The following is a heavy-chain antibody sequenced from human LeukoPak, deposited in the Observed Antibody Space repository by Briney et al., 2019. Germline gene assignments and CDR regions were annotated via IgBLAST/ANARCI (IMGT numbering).Heavy chain of an antibody. CDR3: ARDRLERLLGYYFDY. J-gene: IGHJ4*02. CDR2: ISYDGSNK. Sequence: GGSLRLSCAASGFTFSSYAMHWVRQAPGKGLEWVAVISYDGSNKYYADSVKGRFTISRDNSKNTLHLQMNSLRAEDTAVYYCARDRLERLLGYYFDYWGQGTLVTVSS. D-gene: IGHD1-1*01. CDR1: GFTFSSYA. V-gene: IGHV3-30*04.